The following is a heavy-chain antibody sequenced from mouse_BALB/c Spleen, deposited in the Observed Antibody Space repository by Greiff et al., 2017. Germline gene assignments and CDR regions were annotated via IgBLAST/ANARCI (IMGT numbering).Heavy chain of an antibody. J-gene: IGHJ4*01. CDR2: IYPGSGST. V-gene: IGHV1-55*01. CDR1: GYNFTSYW. CDR3: ARDYYDYTYAMDY. Sequence: QVQLQQPGAELVKPGTSVKLSCKASGYNFTSYWINWVKLRPGQGLEWIGDIYPGSGSTNYNEKFKSKATLTVDTSSSTAYMQLSSLASEDSALYYCARDYYDYTYAMDYWGQGTSVTVSS. D-gene: IGHD2-4*01.